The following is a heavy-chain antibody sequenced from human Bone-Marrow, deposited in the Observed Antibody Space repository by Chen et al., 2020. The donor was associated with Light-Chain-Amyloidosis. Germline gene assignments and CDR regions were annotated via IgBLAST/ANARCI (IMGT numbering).Heavy chain of an antibody. D-gene: IGHD3-22*01. CDR3: AKDSVGYYDSSGYYPFDY. CDR1: GFPFDDYA. V-gene: IGHV3-9*01. CDR2: ISWNSGSI. J-gene: IGHJ4*02. Sequence: EVQLVESGGGLVQPGRSLRLSCAASGFPFDDYAMHWARQAPGKGLEWVSGISWNSGSIGYADSVKGRFTISRDNAKNSLYLQMNSLRAEDTALYYCAKDSVGYYDSSGYYPFDYWGQGTLVTVSS.